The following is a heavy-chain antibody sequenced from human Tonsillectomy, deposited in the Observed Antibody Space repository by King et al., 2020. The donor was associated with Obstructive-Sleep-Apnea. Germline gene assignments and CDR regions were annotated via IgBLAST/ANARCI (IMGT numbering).Heavy chain of an antibody. Sequence: QLQESGPGLVKPSETLSLTCTVSGGSISTYYWSWLRQPPGKRLEWIGYIYYSGSSNYNPSLKRRVSISVDTSKNQFSLKLTSVTAADTAVYYCARSRYGSGIIDYFDPWGQGTLVTVSS. CDR3: ARSRYGSGIIDYFDP. V-gene: IGHV4-59*01. CDR2: IYYSGSS. CDR1: GGSISTYY. D-gene: IGHD3-10*01. J-gene: IGHJ5*02.